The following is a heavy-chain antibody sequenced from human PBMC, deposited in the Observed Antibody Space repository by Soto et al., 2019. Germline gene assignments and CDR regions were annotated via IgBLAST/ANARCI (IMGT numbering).Heavy chain of an antibody. CDR1: GYTFTGYY. J-gene: IGHJ4*02. D-gene: IGHD5-18*01. Sequence: QVQLVQSGAEVKKPGASVKVSCKASGYTFTGYYMHWVRQAPGQGLEWMGWINPNSGGTNYAQKFQGRVTMTRDTSISTAYMELSRLRSDDTAVYYCARAMSYGLSGQSSSVVYWGQGTLVTVSS. V-gene: IGHV1-2*02. CDR2: INPNSGGT. CDR3: ARAMSYGLSGQSSSVVY.